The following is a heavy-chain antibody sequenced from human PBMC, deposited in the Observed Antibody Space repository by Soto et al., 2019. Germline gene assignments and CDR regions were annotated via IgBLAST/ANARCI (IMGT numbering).Heavy chain of an antibody. Sequence: GGSLRLSCAASGFTFSRYNMNWVRQAPGKGLEWVSPISSTSSYIFYADSVKGRFTISRDNAKNSLYLQMNSLRAEDTAVYYCADYYDSTGCPGYWGQGTLVTVSS. V-gene: IGHV3-21*01. CDR2: ISSTSSYI. CDR1: GFTFSRYN. J-gene: IGHJ4*02. CDR3: ADYYDSTGCPGY. D-gene: IGHD3-22*01.